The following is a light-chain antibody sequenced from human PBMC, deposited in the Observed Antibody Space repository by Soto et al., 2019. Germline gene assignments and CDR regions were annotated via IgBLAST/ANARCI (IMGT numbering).Light chain of an antibody. CDR2: EVT. Sequence: QSALTQPPPASGPPGLSATTSCTRTTSNVGGYNYVSWYQQHPGKAPKLLIYEVTQRPSAVPDRFSGSKSGNTASLTVSGVQAEDEAYYYCSSYAGGYNEVFGTGTKVTVL. V-gene: IGLV2-8*01. J-gene: IGLJ1*01. CDR3: SSYAGGYNEV. CDR1: TSNVGGYNY.